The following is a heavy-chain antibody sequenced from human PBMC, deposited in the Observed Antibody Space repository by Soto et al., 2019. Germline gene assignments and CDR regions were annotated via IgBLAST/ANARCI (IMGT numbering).Heavy chain of an antibody. V-gene: IGHV4-4*02. CDR2: IFHTGNT. CDR3: ARILTTLTTYGLDV. Sequence: QLQLQESGPGLVKPSWSLSLTCAVSGGSISSRNWWTWVRQTPGKGLEWIGEIFHTGNTKYNPSLQSRVTISLDQSNNHFSLRLSSGTAADTAVYYCARILTTLTTYGLDVWGQGTTVTVSS. D-gene: IGHD4-17*01. J-gene: IGHJ6*02. CDR1: GGSISSRNW.